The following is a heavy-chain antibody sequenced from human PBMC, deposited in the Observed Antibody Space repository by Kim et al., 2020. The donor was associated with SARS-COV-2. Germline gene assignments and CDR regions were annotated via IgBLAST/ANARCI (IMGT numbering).Heavy chain of an antibody. J-gene: IGHJ5*02. CDR1: GINFNIHA. CDR3: AKDGVPGNRAYDWLDP. CDR2: IGSADKV. D-gene: IGHD2-21*01. V-gene: IGHV3-23*01. Sequence: GGSLRLSCTTSGINFNIHAMTWVRQAPGKGLEWVSTIGSADKVFYADSVKGRFSISRDDSRSTLYLDMNYLRVDDTATYYCAKDGVPGNRAYDWLDPRGQGTLVTVSS.